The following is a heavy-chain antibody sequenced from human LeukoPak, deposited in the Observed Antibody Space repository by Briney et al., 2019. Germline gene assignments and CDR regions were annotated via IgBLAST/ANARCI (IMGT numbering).Heavy chain of an antibody. Sequence: GGSLRLSCAASGFTFDDYSMHWVRQAPGKGLEWVSGISWNSGGAGYADSVKGRFTISRDNAKNSLYLQMNSLRTEDTALYYCAKDRTYSGYDALDYWGQGTLVTVSP. CDR3: AKDRTYSGYDALDY. J-gene: IGHJ4*02. CDR1: GFTFDDYS. D-gene: IGHD5-12*01. V-gene: IGHV3-9*01. CDR2: ISWNSGGA.